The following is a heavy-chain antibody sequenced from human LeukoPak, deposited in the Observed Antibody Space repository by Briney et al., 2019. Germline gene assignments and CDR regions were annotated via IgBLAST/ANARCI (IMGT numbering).Heavy chain of an antibody. D-gene: IGHD1-26*01. CDR3: ASSDSGSYFIAFDI. V-gene: IGHV4-34*01. CDR1: GGSFSGYY. CDR2: INHSGST. J-gene: IGHJ3*02. Sequence: SETLSLTCAVYGGSFSGYYWSWIRQPPGKGLEWIGEINHSGSTNYNPSLKSRVTISVDTSKNQFSLKLSSVTAADTAVYYCASSDSGSYFIAFDIWGQGTMVTVSS.